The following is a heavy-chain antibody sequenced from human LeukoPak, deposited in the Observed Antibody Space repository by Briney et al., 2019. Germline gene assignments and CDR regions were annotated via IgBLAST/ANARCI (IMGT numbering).Heavy chain of an antibody. J-gene: IGHJ4*02. D-gene: IGHD3-22*01. CDR1: GFTVSSNY. Sequence: GGSLRLSCAASGFTVSSNYMSWVRQAPGKGLEWVSVIYSGGSTYYADSVKGRFTISRDNSKNTLYLQMNSLRAEDTAVYYCARAAYYYDSSGYYYDYWGQGTLITVSS. CDR2: IYSGGST. CDR3: ARAAYYYDSSGYYYDY. V-gene: IGHV3-66*01.